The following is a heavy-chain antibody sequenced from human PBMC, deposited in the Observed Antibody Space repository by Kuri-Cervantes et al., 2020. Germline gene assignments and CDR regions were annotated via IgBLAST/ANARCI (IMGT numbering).Heavy chain of an antibody. J-gene: IGHJ4*02. CDR3: AKTGYYYGSGRSNTPIDY. Sequence: GESLKISCAASGFTFSSYAMHWVRQAPGKGLEWVAVIWYDGSNKYYADSVKGRFTISRDNSENTLYLQMNSLRAEDTAVYYCAKTGYYYGSGRSNTPIDYWGQGTLVTVSS. V-gene: IGHV3-33*03. CDR1: GFTFSSYA. CDR2: IWYDGSNK. D-gene: IGHD3-10*01.